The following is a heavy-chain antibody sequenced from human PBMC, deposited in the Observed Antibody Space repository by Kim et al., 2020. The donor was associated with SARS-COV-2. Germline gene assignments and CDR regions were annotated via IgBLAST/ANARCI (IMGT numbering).Heavy chain of an antibody. D-gene: IGHD3-22*01. J-gene: IGHJ4*02. CDR1: GGTFSSYA. CDR2: IIPIFGTA. V-gene: IGHV1-69*13. CDR3: ARDTRYYYDSSGPYYFDY. Sequence: SVKVSCKASGGTFSSYAISWVRQAPGQGLEWMGGIIPIFGTANYAQKFQGRVTITADESTSTAYMELSSLRSEDTAVYYCARDTRYYYDSSGPYYFDYWGQGTLVNVSS.